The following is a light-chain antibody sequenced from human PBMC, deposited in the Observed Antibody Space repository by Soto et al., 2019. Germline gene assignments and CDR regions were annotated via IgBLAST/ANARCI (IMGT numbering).Light chain of an antibody. CDR2: GAS. Sequence: EIVLTQSPGTLSLSPGERATLSCRASQSVSSSYLAWYQQKPGQAPRLLIYGASSRATGIPDRFSGSGSGTDFTPTITTPEPEDFAVYYCQQYGSSPAWTFGQGTKVEIK. V-gene: IGKV3-20*01. CDR1: QSVSSSY. J-gene: IGKJ1*01. CDR3: QQYGSSPAWT.